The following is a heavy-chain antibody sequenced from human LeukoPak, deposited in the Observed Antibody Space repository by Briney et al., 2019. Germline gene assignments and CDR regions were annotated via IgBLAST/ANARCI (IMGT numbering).Heavy chain of an antibody. CDR2: IWYDGSNK. CDR3: AKEGSYGDYLPDY. D-gene: IGHD4-17*01. J-gene: IGHJ4*02. CDR1: GFTFSSYG. Sequence: GGSLRLSCAASGFTFSSYGMHWVRQAPGKGLEWVAVIWYDGSNKYYADSVKGRFTISRDNSKNTLYLQMNSLRAEDTAVYYCAKEGSYGDYLPDYWGQGPLVTVSS. V-gene: IGHV3-33*06.